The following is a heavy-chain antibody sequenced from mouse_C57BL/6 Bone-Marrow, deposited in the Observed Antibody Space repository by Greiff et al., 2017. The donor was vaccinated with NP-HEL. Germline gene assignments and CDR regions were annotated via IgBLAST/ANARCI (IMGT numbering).Heavy chain of an antibody. CDR3: ARRDYGNYPAWFAY. CDR2: IYPGSGST. V-gene: IGHV1-55*01. Sequence: VQLQQPGAELVKPGASVKMSCKASGYTFTSYWITWVKQRPGQGLEWIGDIYPGSGSTNYNEQFKSKATLTVDTSSSTAYMQLSSLTAEDSAVYYCARRDYGNYPAWFAYWGQGTLVTVSA. CDR1: GYTFTSYW. D-gene: IGHD2-1*01. J-gene: IGHJ3*01.